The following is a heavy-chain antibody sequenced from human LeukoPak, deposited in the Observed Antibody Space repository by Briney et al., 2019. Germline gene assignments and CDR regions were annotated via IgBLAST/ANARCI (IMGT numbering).Heavy chain of an antibody. Sequence: GGSLRLSCAASGFTFSSYAMSWVRQAPGKWLEWVSFISGSGSSTNYADSVKGRFTISRDNSKNTVYLQMNTLRAEDTALYYCAKHSDCSGSTCYKFDYWGQGSLVTASS. CDR3: AKHSDCSGSTCYKFDY. CDR1: GFTFSSYA. D-gene: IGHD2-15*01. V-gene: IGHV3-23*01. CDR2: ISGSGSST. J-gene: IGHJ4*02.